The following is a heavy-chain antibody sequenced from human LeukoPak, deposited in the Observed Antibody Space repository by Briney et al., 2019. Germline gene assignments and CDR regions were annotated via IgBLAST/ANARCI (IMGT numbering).Heavy chain of an antibody. V-gene: IGHV1-69*04. Sequence: SVKVSCKASGYTFTGYYMHWVRQAPGQGLEWMGRIIPILGIANYAQKFQGRVTITADKSTSTAYMELSSLRSEDTAVYYCARAQKLLRYYFDYWGQGTLVTVSS. CDR3: ARAQKLLRYYFDY. CDR1: GYTFTGYY. CDR2: IIPILGIA. D-gene: IGHD3-10*02. J-gene: IGHJ4*02.